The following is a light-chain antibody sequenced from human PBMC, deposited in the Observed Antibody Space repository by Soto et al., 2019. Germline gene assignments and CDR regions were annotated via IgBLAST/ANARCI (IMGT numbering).Light chain of an antibody. CDR1: QSVSNNY. CDR3: QQYGDSIT. Sequence: EIVLTQSPGTLSLSPGERATLSLRASQSVSNNYLAWYQQQPGQAPRLLNHGASNRATGIPDRFSGSESGREYTLTISRLDPEDYAVDDCQQYGDSITFGGGTKVDIK. V-gene: IGKV3-20*01. J-gene: IGKJ4*01. CDR2: GAS.